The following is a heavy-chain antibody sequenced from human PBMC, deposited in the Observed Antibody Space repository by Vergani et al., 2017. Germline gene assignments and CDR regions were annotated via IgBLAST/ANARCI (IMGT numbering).Heavy chain of an antibody. CDR2: IFSNGNI. CDR3: ARGRIVCDSNSSNTRCYEATFDY. CDR1: GDSVKRFY. D-gene: IGHD2/OR15-2a*01. Sequence: QVQLQESGPRLAKPSETLSLTCTVSGDSVKRFYWSWIRQAPGKGLEWFGYIFSNGNINYNSSLKSRVTISVETSKNRLSLRLTSLTESDTAMYYCARGRIVCDSNSSNTRCYEATFDYWGQGILVSVSS. J-gene: IGHJ4*02. V-gene: IGHV4-4*08.